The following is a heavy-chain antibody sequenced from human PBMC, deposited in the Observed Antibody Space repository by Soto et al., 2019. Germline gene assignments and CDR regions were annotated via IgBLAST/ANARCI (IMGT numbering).Heavy chain of an antibody. D-gene: IGHD3-22*01. CDR1: GFTLSIYA. V-gene: IGHV3-30-3*01. Sequence: PGGSLRLSWAAPGFTLSIYALHWGRQAPGKGLEWVAVMSPNGNNQYYADSVKGRFTISRETSKSTLYLQMTSLRPDDTAVYYCATGANFYYDTSRYWGQGTLVTVSS. J-gene: IGHJ4*02. CDR2: MSPNGNNQ. CDR3: ATGANFYYDTSRY.